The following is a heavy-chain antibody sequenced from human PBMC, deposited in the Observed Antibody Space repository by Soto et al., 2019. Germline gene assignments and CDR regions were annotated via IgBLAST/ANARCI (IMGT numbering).Heavy chain of an antibody. CDR3: ARGEVVALGY. D-gene: IGHD2-15*01. Sequence: SETLSLTCAVSGGSISSGGYSWSWIRQPPGKGLEWIGYIYHSGSTYYSPSLKSRVTILVDRSKNQFSLKLSSVTAADTAVYYCARGEVVALGYWGQGTLVTVSS. J-gene: IGHJ4*02. V-gene: IGHV4-30-2*01. CDR1: GGSISSGGYS. CDR2: IYHSGST.